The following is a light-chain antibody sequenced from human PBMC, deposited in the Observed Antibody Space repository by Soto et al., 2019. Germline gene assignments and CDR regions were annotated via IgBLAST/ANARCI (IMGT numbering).Light chain of an antibody. J-gene: IGLJ2*01. CDR2: EVS. CDR3: ASYTSSRTVL. V-gene: IGLV2-14*01. Sequence: QSVLTQPASVSGSPGQSITISCTGTSSDVGGYTYVSWYQQYPGKAPRLMIYEVSNRPSGVSNRFSGSKSGNTASLTISGLQAEDEAEYYCASYTSSRTVLFGGGTKVTVL. CDR1: SSDVGGYTY.